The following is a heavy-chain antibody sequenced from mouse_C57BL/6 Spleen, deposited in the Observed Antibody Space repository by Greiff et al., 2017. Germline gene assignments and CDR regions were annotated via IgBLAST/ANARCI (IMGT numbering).Heavy chain of an antibody. J-gene: IGHJ1*03. CDR3: ARALGGYFDV. V-gene: IGHV1-4*01. Sequence: QVQLQQSGAELARPGASVKMSCKASGYTFTSYTMHWVKQRPGQGLEWIGYINPSSGYTKYNQKFKDKATLTADKSSSTAYMQRSSLTSEDSAVYYCARALGGYFDVWGTGTTVTVSS. CDR2: INPSSGYT. D-gene: IGHD4-1*01. CDR1: GYTFTSYT.